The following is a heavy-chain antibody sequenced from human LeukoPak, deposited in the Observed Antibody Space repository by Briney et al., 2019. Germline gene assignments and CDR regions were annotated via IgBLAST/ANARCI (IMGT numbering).Heavy chain of an antibody. D-gene: IGHD2-15*01. CDR2: IYYSGST. V-gene: IGHV4-39*07. CDR3: ARDNRFPVGCSGGSCYSWFVDAFDI. J-gene: IGHJ3*02. CDR1: GGSISSSSYY. Sequence: SETLSLTCTVSGGSISSSSYYWGWIRQPPGKGLEWIGSIYYSGSTYYNPSLKSRVTISVDTSKNQFSLKLSSVTAADTAVYYCARDNRFPVGCSGGSCYSWFVDAFDIWGQGTMVTVSS.